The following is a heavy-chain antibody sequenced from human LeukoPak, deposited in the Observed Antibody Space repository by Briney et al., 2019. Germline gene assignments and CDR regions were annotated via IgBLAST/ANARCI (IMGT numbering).Heavy chain of an antibody. CDR3: ARAFSSGYYYGMDV. Sequence: ASVKVSCKASGYTFTSYGISWVRQAPGQGLEWMGGIIPIFGTANYAQKFQGRVTITADESTSTAYMELSSLRSEDTAVYYCARAFSSGYYYGMDVWGQGTTVTVSS. CDR2: IIPIFGTA. J-gene: IGHJ6*02. V-gene: IGHV1-69*13. CDR1: GYTFTSYG. D-gene: IGHD3-22*01.